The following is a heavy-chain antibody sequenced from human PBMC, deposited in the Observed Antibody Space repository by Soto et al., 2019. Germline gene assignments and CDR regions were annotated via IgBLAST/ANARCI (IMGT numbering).Heavy chain of an antibody. Sequence: TSETLSLTCSVSGGSIGSYYGSWIRQPPGKGLEWIGYIYYSGSTNYNPSLKSRVTISVDTSKNQFSLKLSSVTAADTAVYYCARRYSSSFDYWGQGTLVTVSS. D-gene: IGHD6-13*01. J-gene: IGHJ4*02. CDR3: ARRYSSSFDY. CDR1: GGSIGSYY. CDR2: IYYSGST. V-gene: IGHV4-59*08.